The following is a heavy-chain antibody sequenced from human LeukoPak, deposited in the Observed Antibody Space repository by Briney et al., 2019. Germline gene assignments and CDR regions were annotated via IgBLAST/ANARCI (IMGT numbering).Heavy chain of an antibody. D-gene: IGHD3-9*01. CDR2: ISSSSSYI. J-gene: IGHJ4*02. V-gene: IGHV3-21*01. CDR1: GFTFSSYS. Sequence: GGSLRLSCAASGFTFSSYSMNWVRQAPGKGLEWVSSISSSSSYIYYADSVKGRFTISRDNAKNSLYLQMNSLRAEETAVYYCARDGMDDILTDWGQGTLVTVSS. CDR3: ARDGMDDILTD.